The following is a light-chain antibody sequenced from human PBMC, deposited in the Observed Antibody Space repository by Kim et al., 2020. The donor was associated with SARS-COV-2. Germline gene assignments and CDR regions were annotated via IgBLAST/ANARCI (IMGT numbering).Light chain of an antibody. J-gene: IGLJ1*01. CDR1: TLPDKQ. CDR2: KDN. V-gene: IGLV3-25*03. CDR3: QSADGSGTYV. Sequence: VSPGQTARITCSGDTLPDKQTYWYQQKSGQAPLLVIYKDNERPSGIPGRFSGSSSGTTVTLTISGVQAEDDADYYCQSADGSGTYVFGTGTKVTVL.